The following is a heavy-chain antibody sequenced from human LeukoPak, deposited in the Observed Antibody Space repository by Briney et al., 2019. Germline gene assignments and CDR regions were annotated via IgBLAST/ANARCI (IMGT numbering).Heavy chain of an antibody. CDR2: IHYSGST. D-gene: IGHD6-19*01. Sequence: PSETLSLTCTVSGGSISGYDWSWIRQPPGQGLEWIGYIHYSGSTDYNPSLKGRVTISLDMSKNQFSLKINSMTAADTAVYYCAREGQWLPDWFDPWGQGTLVTVSS. CDR1: GGSISGYD. J-gene: IGHJ5*02. CDR3: AREGQWLPDWFDP. V-gene: IGHV4-59*01.